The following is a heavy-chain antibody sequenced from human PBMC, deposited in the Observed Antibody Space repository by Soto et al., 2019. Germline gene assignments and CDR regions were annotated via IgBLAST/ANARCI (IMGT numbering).Heavy chain of an antibody. CDR2: IYPGDSDA. J-gene: IGHJ3*02. D-gene: IGHD3-16*01. CDR1: GYSFSNFW. V-gene: IGHV5-51*01. CDR3: ATHPWGLIVPSAPPNSFDI. Sequence: PGESLKISCKGSGYSFSNFWIGWVRQMPGKGLEWMAIIYPGDSDAKYSPSFQGRVTVSADTSITTAYLRWSSLEASDTAMYFCATHPWGLIVPSAPPNSFDIWGQGTMVTV.